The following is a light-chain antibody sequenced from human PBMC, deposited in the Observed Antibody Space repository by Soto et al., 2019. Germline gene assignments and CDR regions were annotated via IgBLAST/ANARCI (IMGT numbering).Light chain of an antibody. Sequence: DIQMTQSPSSLSASVGDRVTITCRASQTISRYLNWYQQKPGKAPKLLIFAASSLQSGVPSRFSCSGSGTEFTLDISNLQPEDFATYYCQQNYNTLAFRPGTKVDIK. CDR1: QTISRY. V-gene: IGKV1-39*01. CDR2: AAS. CDR3: QQNYNTLA. J-gene: IGKJ3*01.